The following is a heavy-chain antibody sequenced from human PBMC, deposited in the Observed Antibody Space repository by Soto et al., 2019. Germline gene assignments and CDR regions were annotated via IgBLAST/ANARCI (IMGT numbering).Heavy chain of an antibody. CDR3: ARHNYYDISGYFP. V-gene: IGHV4-39*01. J-gene: IGHJ5*02. Sequence: SATLSLTCPVSGGSISSSSYYWGWIRQPPGKGLEWIGNIHYSGSTYYNPSLKSRVTISVDTSRNHFSLKLSSVTAADTAVYYCARHNYYDISGYFPWGQGILVNVSS. CDR2: IHYSGST. CDR1: GGSISSSSYY. D-gene: IGHD3-22*01.